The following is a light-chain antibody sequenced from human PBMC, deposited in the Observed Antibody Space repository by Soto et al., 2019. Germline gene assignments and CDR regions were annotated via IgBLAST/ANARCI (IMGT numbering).Light chain of an antibody. CDR1: SGHSSLA. V-gene: IGLV4-69*01. CDR3: QTWGAGTGV. CDR2: LDSDGRH. Sequence: QLVLTQSPSASASLGSSVKLTCTLSSGHSSLAIAWHQQQPEKGPRYLMKLDSDGRHTKGDGVPDRFSGSSSGAERYLTISSLQSEDEADYYCQTWGAGTGVFGGGTKLTVL. J-gene: IGLJ3*02.